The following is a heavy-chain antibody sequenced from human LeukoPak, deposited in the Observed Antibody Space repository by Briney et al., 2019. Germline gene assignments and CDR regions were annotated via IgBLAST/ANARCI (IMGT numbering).Heavy chain of an antibody. CDR3: ARSTEGSLGAFDI. CDR1: GGSISSSSDY. D-gene: IGHD1-26*01. V-gene: IGHV4-39*01. CDR2: VYHSGSN. Sequence: PSETLSLTCIVSGGSISSSSDYWGGIRQPPGKGLEWIGSVYHSGSNYYNPSLKSRVTMSVDTSKNQFSLKLSSVTAADTAVYFCARSTEGSLGAFDIWAQGTMVTVSS. J-gene: IGHJ3*02.